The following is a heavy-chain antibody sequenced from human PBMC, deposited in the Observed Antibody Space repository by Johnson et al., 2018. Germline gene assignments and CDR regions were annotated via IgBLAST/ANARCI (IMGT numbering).Heavy chain of an antibody. V-gene: IGHV3-7*01. J-gene: IGHJ6*02. CDR1: GFTFSSYW. Sequence: VQLVESGGGLVQPGGSLRLSCAASGFTFSSYWMSWVRQAPGKGLEWVANINQDGSGKYYVDSVKGRFTISRDNAKNSLYLQMNSLRAEDTAVYYCTRRGTAVRPLGMDVWGQGTTVTVSS. CDR3: TRRGTAVRPLGMDV. D-gene: IGHD6-6*01. CDR2: INQDGSGK.